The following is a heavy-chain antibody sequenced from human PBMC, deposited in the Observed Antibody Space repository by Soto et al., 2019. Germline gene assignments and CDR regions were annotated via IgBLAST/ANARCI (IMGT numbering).Heavy chain of an antibody. V-gene: IGHV4-34*01. J-gene: IGHJ4*02. Sequence: SETLSLTCAVYGGSFSGYYWSWIRQPPGKGLEWIGEINHSGSTNYNPSLKSRVTISVDTSKNQFSLKLSSVTAADTAVYYCARGLGRITIFGVGKGSFDYSGQGTLVTVS. CDR1: GGSFSGYY. CDR3: ARGLGRITIFGVGKGSFDY. CDR2: INHSGST. D-gene: IGHD3-3*01.